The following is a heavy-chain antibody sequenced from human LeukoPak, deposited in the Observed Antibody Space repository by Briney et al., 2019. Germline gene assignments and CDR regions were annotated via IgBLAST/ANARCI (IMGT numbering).Heavy chain of an antibody. Sequence: SETLSLTCTVSGGSISTHYWSWIRQPPGKGLEWIGYIRTGVNTNYNPPLKSRVTISVDTSKNQFSLKLSSVTAADTAVYFCARGGVGKHSSSNFDYWGQGTLVTVSS. CDR3: ARGGVGKHSSSNFDY. CDR2: IRTGVNT. V-gene: IGHV4-59*11. D-gene: IGHD6-6*01. J-gene: IGHJ4*02. CDR1: GGSISTHY.